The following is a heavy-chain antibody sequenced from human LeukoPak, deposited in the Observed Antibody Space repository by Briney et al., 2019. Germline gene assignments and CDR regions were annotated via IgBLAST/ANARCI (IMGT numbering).Heavy chain of an antibody. Sequence: GGSLRLSCAASRFTFSSYGMHWVRQAPGKGLEWVAVIWYDGSNKYYADSVKGRFTISRDNSKNTLYLQMNSLRAEDTAVYYCARGAVVVPAAPGVWGQGTLVTVSS. V-gene: IGHV3-33*01. CDR2: IWYDGSNK. D-gene: IGHD2-2*01. J-gene: IGHJ4*02. CDR3: ARGAVVVPAAPGV. CDR1: RFTFSSYG.